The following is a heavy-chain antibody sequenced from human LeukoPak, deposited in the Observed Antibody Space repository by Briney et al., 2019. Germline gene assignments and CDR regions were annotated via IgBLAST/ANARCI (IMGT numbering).Heavy chain of an antibody. D-gene: IGHD1-14*01. V-gene: IGHV3-72*01. CDR2: IRNKANSYTT. Sequence: GGSLRLSCAASGFTFSDHYMDWVRQTPGEGLEWLGRIRNKANSYTTEYAASVKGGFTLSRDDSKNSVCLQMNSLKTEDTGVYYCARDQSYNLDYWGQGTLVTVSS. CDR1: GFTFSDHY. J-gene: IGHJ4*01. CDR3: ARDQSYNLDY.